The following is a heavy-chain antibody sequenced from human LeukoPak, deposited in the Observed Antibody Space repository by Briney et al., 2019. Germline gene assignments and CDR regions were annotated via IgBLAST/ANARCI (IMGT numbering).Heavy chain of an antibody. CDR1: GYTFTGYY. CDR2: INPNSGGT. V-gene: IGHV1-2*02. Sequence: ASVKVSCKASGYTFTGYYMHWVRQAPGQGLEWMGWINPNSGGTNYAQKFQGRVTMTRDTSTSTVYMELSSLRSEDTAVYYCARDGGELYDAFDIWGQGTMVTVSS. D-gene: IGHD4-23*01. J-gene: IGHJ3*02. CDR3: ARDGGELYDAFDI.